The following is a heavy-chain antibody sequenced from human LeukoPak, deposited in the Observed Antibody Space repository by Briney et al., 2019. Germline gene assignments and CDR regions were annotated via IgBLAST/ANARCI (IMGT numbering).Heavy chain of an antibody. CDR1: GYTFTSYD. J-gene: IGHJ4*02. D-gene: IGHD3-3*01. CDR3: ARLPPTYYDFWSGSDYFDY. CDR2: INPNSGGT. Sequence: ASVKVSCKASGYTFTSYDINWVRQAPGQGLEWMGWINPNSGGTNYAQKFQGRVTMTRDTSISTAYMELSRLRSDDTAVYYCARLPPTYYDFWSGSDYFDYWGQGTLVTVSS. V-gene: IGHV1-2*02.